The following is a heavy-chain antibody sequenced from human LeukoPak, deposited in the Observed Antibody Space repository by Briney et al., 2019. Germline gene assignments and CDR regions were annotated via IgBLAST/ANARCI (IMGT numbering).Heavy chain of an antibody. CDR3: GSLGVGGDFCTSISCHSAFDV. J-gene: IGHJ3*01. Sequence: NPSETLSLTCTVSGGSITRSNYFWGWIRQPPGKGLEWIGNIHYSGPTYYNPSLESRVTISVDASKNQFSLKLSSVTAADTAVYYCGSLGVGGDFCTSISCHSAFDVWGQGTMVTVSS. V-gene: IGHV4-39*01. D-gene: IGHD2-2*01. CDR1: GGSITRSNYF. CDR2: IHYSGPT.